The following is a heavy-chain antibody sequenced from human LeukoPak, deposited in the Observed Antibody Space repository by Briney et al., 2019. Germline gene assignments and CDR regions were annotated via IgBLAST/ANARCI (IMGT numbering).Heavy chain of an antibody. J-gene: IGHJ6*02. CDR2: TYYTSKWYN. CDR3: ARNPHYYYYGIDV. Sequence: SQTLSLTCVLSGDSVSSNSGAWNWIRQSPSRGLEWLGRTYYTSKWYNDYALFVKGRITINPDTSKNQFSLQLNSVTPEDTAVYYCARNPHYYYYGIDVWGQGTTVTVSS. V-gene: IGHV6-1*01. CDR1: GDSVSSNSGA.